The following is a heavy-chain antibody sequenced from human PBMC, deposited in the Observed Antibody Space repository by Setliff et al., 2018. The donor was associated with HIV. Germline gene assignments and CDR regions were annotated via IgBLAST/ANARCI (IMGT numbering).Heavy chain of an antibody. CDR2: INHSGST. Sequence: NPSETLSLTCAVYGGSFSGFYWNWIRQPPGKGLEWIGEINHSGSTNYNPSLKCRVTISVDTSKNQFSLRLSSVIAADTAVYYCARGPPGSSIGWYVGYWGQGTLVTVSS. V-gene: IGHV4-34*01. J-gene: IGHJ4*02. CDR3: ARGPPGSSIGWYVGY. CDR1: GGSFSGFY. D-gene: IGHD6-19*01.